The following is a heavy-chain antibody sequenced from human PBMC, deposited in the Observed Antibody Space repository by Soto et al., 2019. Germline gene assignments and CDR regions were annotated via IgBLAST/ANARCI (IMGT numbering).Heavy chain of an antibody. J-gene: IGHJ5*02. Sequence: ASVKVSCKASGYIFGNYDISWVRQGTGQGLEWMGWMNPNSGKGGYAQKFQGRVTMTRGTSTSTAYMELSSLTSDDTAIYYCARMATSGTLNWFDPWGQGTLVTVSS. V-gene: IGHV1-8*01. CDR2: MNPNSGKG. CDR1: GYIFGNYD. CDR3: ARMATSGTLNWFDP.